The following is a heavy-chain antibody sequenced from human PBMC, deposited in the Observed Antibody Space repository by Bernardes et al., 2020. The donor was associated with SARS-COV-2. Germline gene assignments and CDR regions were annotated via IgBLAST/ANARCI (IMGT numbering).Heavy chain of an antibody. D-gene: IGHD3-16*01. V-gene: IGHV3-74*01. CDR3: ARGGGSDRKALDY. CDR1: GFTFSSYW. CDR2: LNSDGSYT. J-gene: IGHJ4*02. Sequence: VGSLRLSCAASGFTFSSYWMHWVRQVPGKGLEWVSHLNSDGSYTNCAGSVKGRFTISRDNAKNTLFLQMNSLRAEDAAVYYCARGGGSDRKALDYWGQGILVTVTS.